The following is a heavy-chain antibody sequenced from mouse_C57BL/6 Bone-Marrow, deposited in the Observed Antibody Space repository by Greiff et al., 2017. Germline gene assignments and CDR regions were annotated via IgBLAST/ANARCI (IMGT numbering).Heavy chain of an antibody. Sequence: QVQLQQPGAELVMPGASVKLSCKASGYTFTSYWMHWVKQRPGQGLEWIGEIDPSDSYTNYNQKFKGKSTLTVDKSSSTAYMQLSSLTSEDSAVYYFARLPYGKGYYAMDYWGQGTSVTVSS. V-gene: IGHV1-69*01. CDR1: GYTFTSYW. J-gene: IGHJ4*01. D-gene: IGHD2-1*01. CDR2: IDPSDSYT. CDR3: ARLPYGKGYYAMDY.